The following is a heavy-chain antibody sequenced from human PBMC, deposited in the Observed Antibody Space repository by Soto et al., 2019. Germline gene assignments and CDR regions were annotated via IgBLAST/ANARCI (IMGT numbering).Heavy chain of an antibody. CDR1: GGPINSYY. CDR2: VHHSWGS. V-gene: IGHV4-59*08. Sequence: QVQLQESGPGLVKPSETLSLSCTVYGGPINSYYWCWIRQYPGKRMEWIGYVHHSWGSSYNPSLQRRFSISLDTSNSQVSLKVTSVTATDTAVYYCARQGFGPLHGLVGVWGQGTTVTVSS. J-gene: IGHJ6*02. CDR3: ARQGFGPLHGLVGV. D-gene: IGHD3-10*01.